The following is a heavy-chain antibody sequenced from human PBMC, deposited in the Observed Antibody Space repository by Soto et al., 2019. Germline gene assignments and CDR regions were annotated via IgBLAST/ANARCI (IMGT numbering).Heavy chain of an antibody. CDR3: ARAWGAGNFFYSNS. D-gene: IGHD3-10*01. CDR2: MNPNNGDT. V-gene: IGHV1-2*04. J-gene: IGHJ4*02. CDR1: GYTFNAFY. Sequence: QVQLVQSGAEVKKPGASVKVSCKASGYTFNAFYVHWVRQAPGHGLEWMGWMNPNNGDTYYAKKFEGLVSMTRDTSISTAYMELRELKSDDSAVYFCARAWGAGNFFYSNSWGQGTLVTVSS.